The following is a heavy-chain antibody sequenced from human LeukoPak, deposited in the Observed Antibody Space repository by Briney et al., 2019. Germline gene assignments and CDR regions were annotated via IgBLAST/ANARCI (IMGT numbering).Heavy chain of an antibody. CDR1: GYTFTSYD. J-gene: IGHJ6*03. CDR3: ARGVVPAAINYYYYYYMDV. Sequence: ASVKVSCKASGYTFTSYDINWVRQATGQGLEWMGWMNPNSGNTGYAQKFLGRVTMTRNTSISTAYMELSSLRSEDTAVYYCARGVVPAAINYYYYYYMDVWGKGTTVTVSS. D-gene: IGHD2-2*02. CDR2: MNPNSGNT. V-gene: IGHV1-8*01.